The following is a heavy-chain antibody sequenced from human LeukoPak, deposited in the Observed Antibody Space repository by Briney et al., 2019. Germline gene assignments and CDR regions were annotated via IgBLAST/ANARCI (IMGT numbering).Heavy chain of an antibody. D-gene: IGHD6-25*01. CDR3: ARAGVGAAGNGDYFDY. CDR1: GGSIKSNNFY. J-gene: IGHJ4*02. V-gene: IGHV4-39*07. Sequence: SETLSLTCNVSGGSIKSNNFYWAWIRQPPGKGLEWIGNKYYTGSSYYNPSLKSRVIISVDTSNNQFSLKLTSVTAADTAVYYCARAGVGAAGNGDYFDYWGQGTLVTVSS. CDR2: KYYTGSS.